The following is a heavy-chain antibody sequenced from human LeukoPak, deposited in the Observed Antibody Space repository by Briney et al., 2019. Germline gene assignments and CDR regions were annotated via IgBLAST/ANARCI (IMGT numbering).Heavy chain of an antibody. V-gene: IGHV3-48*03. CDR3: ARDKDSMGIDY. D-gene: IGHD3-22*01. J-gene: IGHJ4*02. CDR1: GFTFSSYE. CDR2: ISSSGSTI. Sequence: GGSLRPSCAASGFTFSSYEMNWVRQAPGKGLEWVSYISSSGSTIYYADSVKGRFTISRDNAKNLLYLQMNSLRAADTAVYYCARDKDSMGIDYWGQGSLVIVSS.